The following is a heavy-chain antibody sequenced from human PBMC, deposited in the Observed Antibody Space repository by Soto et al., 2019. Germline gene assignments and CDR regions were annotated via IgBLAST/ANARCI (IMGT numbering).Heavy chain of an antibody. J-gene: IGHJ4*02. CDR1: GYSFTSYW. CDR3: ARQEYSSSWYPDY. CDR2: IYPGDSDT. V-gene: IGHV5-51*01. D-gene: IGHD6-13*01. Sequence: PGESLKISCQGSGYSFTSYWIGWVRQMPGKGLEWMGIIYPGDSDTRYSPSFQGQVTISADKSISTAYLQWSSLKASDTAMYYCARQEYSSSWYPDYWGQGTLVTVSS.